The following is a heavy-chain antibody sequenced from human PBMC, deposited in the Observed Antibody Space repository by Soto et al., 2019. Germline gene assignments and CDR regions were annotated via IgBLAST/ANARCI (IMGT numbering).Heavy chain of an antibody. V-gene: IGHV3-30-3*01. CDR2: ISYDGSNK. CDR3: ARSTVTTWGLYYYGMDV. Sequence: QVQLVESGGGVVQPGRSLRLSCAASGFTFSSYAMHWVRQAPGKGLEWVAVISYDGSNKYYADSVKGRFTISRDNSKNXWYLQMNSLRAEDTAVYYCARSTVTTWGLYYYGMDVWGQGTTVTVSS. J-gene: IGHJ6*02. D-gene: IGHD4-17*01. CDR1: GFTFSSYA.